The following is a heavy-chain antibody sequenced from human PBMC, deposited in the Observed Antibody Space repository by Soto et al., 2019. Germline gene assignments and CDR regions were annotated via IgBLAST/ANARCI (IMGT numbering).Heavy chain of an antibody. J-gene: IGHJ4*02. D-gene: IGHD3-22*01. Sequence: ETLSLTCAVYGGSFTTYSWSWIRQPPGKGLEWIGEINHIGTTNYNPSLKSRVTISLDTSKNQFSLKLNSVTAADTAVFYCARHGYYHDSDGSFDFWGQGTLVTVSS. V-gene: IGHV4-34*01. CDR1: GGSFTTYS. CDR3: ARHGYYHDSDGSFDF. CDR2: INHIGTT.